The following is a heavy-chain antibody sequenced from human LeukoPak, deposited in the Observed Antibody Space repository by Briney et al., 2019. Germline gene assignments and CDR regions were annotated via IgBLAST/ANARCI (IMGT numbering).Heavy chain of an antibody. CDR3: ARDSPSITMIVNYFDY. CDR2: IWYDGSNK. Sequence: GGSLRLSCAASGFTFSSYGMHWVRQAPGKGLEWVAVIWYDGSNKYYADSVKGRFTISRDNSKNTLYLQMNSLRAEDTAVYYCARDSPSITMIVNYFDYWGQGTLVTVSS. V-gene: IGHV3-33*01. J-gene: IGHJ4*02. D-gene: IGHD3-22*01. CDR1: GFTFSSYG.